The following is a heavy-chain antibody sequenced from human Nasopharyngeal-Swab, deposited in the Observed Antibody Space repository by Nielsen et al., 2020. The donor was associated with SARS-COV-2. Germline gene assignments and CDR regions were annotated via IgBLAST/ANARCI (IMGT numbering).Heavy chain of an antibody. Sequence: SETLSLTCAVYGESFSGYYWSWIRQPPGKGLEWIGEINHSGSTNYNPSLKSRVTISVDTSKNQFSLKLSSVTAADTAVYYCAHYSSGSLSSPRGRGYFDYWGQGTLVTVSS. J-gene: IGHJ4*02. CDR1: GESFSGYY. CDR3: AHYSSGSLSSPRGRGYFDY. V-gene: IGHV4-34*01. D-gene: IGHD1-26*01. CDR2: INHSGST.